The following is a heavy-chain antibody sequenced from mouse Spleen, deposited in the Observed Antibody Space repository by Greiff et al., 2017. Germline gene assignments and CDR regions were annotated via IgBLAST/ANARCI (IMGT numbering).Heavy chain of an antibody. V-gene: IGHV1-55*01. Sequence: QVQLQQPGAELVKPGTSVKLSCKASGYNFTSYWINWVKLRPGQGLEWIGDIYPGSGSTNYNEKFKSKATLTVDTSSSTAYMQLSSLASEDSALYYCAREDYYGSSSYWYFDVWGAGTTVTVSS. CDR3: AREDYYGSSSYWYFDV. D-gene: IGHD1-1*01. CDR2: IYPGSGST. CDR1: GYNFTSYW. J-gene: IGHJ1*01.